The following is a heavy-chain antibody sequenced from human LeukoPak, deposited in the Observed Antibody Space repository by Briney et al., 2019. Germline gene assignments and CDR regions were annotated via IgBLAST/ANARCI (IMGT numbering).Heavy chain of an antibody. V-gene: IGHV3-66*01. D-gene: IGHD6-6*01. CDR1: GLTVSSDY. Sequence: GGSLRLSCAAPGLTVSSDYMSWVRQAPGKGLEWVSVIYSGGGTYYADSVRGRFTISRDNSKNTLYLQLNSLRAEDTAVYYCARYSYSTSSWSDPWGQGTLVTVSS. CDR3: ARYSYSTSSWSDP. J-gene: IGHJ5*02. CDR2: IYSGGGT.